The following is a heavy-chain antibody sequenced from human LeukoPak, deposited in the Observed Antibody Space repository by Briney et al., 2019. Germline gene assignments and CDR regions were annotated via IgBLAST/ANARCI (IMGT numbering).Heavy chain of an antibody. CDR3: ARRYFDWLLYGMDV. D-gene: IGHD3-9*01. V-gene: IGHV3-53*01. CDR1: GFTVSSNY. Sequence: GGSLRLSCAASGFTVSSNYMSWVRQAPGKGLDWVSVIYSGGSTYYADSVKGRFTISRDNSKNTLYLQMNSLRAEDTAVYYCARRYFDWLLYGMDVWGKGTTVTVSS. CDR2: IYSGGST. J-gene: IGHJ6*04.